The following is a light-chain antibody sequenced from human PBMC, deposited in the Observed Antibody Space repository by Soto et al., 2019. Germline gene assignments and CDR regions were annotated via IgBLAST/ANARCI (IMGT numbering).Light chain of an antibody. Sequence: QSVLTQPASVSGSPGQSITISCTGTSSDVGGYNYVSWYQQHPAKAPKLMIYDVSNRPSGDSNRFSGSKSGNTASLTISGLQAEDEADYYCSAYTSSSTRVFGGGTKVTVL. J-gene: IGLJ2*01. CDR2: DVS. CDR1: SSDVGGYNY. V-gene: IGLV2-14*01. CDR3: SAYTSSSTRV.